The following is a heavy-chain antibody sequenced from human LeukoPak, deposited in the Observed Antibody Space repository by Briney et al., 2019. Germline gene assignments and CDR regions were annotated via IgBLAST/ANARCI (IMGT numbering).Heavy chain of an antibody. CDR3: ARPDTMKELKGFDP. CDR1: GGSFSGYY. CDR2: ISHSGST. D-gene: IGHD3-22*01. Sequence: SETLSLTCAVYGGSFSGYYWSWIRQPPGEGLEWIGEISHSGSTNYNPSLKSRVTISVDTSKNQFSLKLSSVTAADTAVYYCARPDTMKELKGFDPWGQGTLVTVSS. V-gene: IGHV4-34*01. J-gene: IGHJ5*02.